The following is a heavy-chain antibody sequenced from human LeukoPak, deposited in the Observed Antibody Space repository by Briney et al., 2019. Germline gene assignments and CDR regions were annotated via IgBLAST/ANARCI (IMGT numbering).Heavy chain of an antibody. CDR3: ARDESMEGYSYGY. D-gene: IGHD5-18*01. V-gene: IGHV3-48*04. CDR1: GFTFSNSN. J-gene: IGHJ4*02. Sequence: GGSLRLSCAASGFTFSNSNMNWVRQAPGKGLEWLSYISSGSSTIYYADSVKGRFTISRDNARNSLYLQMNSLRAEDTAVYYCARDESMEGYSYGYWGQGTLVTVSS. CDR2: ISSGSSTI.